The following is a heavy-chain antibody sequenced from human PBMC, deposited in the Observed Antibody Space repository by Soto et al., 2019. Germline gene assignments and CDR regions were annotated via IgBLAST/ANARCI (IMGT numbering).Heavy chain of an antibody. V-gene: IGHV1-18*01. J-gene: IGHJ4*02. CDR2: ISAYNGYT. Sequence: QVQLVQSGAEVKKPGASVKVSCKASGYTFSSYAMGWVRQAPGQGLEWMGWISAYNGYTNYAQKFQSRVTMTTDASTSTDNMELRSLRATDTAVYYCARDGKGYYDSRRTGVFDSWGQGTLVTVSS. D-gene: IGHD3-22*01. CDR1: GYTFSSYA. CDR3: ARDGKGYYDSRRTGVFDS.